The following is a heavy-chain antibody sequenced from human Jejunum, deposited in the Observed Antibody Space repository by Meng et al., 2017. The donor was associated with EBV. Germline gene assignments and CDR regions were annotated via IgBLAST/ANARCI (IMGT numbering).Heavy chain of an antibody. CDR3: AGLRYSGYDRAFDY. J-gene: IGHJ4*02. Sequence: QLQESGPGLVKPSRTLSLTCTVSGGSVNRGNVDWNWIRQPPGKGLEWIGYIYYSGSTNYIPSLKSRVTISLDTSKNQFSLKLSSVTAADTAVYYCAGLRYSGYDRAFDYWGQGALVTVSS. D-gene: IGHD5-12*01. CDR1: GGSVNRGNVD. V-gene: IGHV4-61*01. CDR2: IYYSGST.